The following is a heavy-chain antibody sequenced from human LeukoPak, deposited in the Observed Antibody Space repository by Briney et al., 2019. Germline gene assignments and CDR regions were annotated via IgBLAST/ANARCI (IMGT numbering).Heavy chain of an antibody. CDR1: GFTFSSYG. Sequence: SGGSLRLSCAASGFTFSSYGMHWVRQAPGKGLEWVAVIWYDGSNKYYADSVKGRFTISRDNSKNTLYLQMNSLRAEDTAVYYCARDISGKKVYYYYGMDVWGQGTTVTVSS. CDR3: ARDISGKKVYYYYGMDV. D-gene: IGHD4-23*01. CDR2: IWYDGSNK. V-gene: IGHV3-33*01. J-gene: IGHJ6*02.